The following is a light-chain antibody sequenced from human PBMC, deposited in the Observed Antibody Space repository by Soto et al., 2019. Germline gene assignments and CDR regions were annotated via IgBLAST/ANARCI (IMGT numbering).Light chain of an antibody. Sequence: QSALTQPASVSGSPGQSITISCNGASNDVGSYNLVSWYQQHSGKAPKLMIYEDTQRPSGVSNRFSGSKSGNTASLTISGLQAEDEADYYCCSYAGSSSWVFGGGTKLTVL. CDR3: CSYAGSSSWV. V-gene: IGLV2-23*01. CDR1: SNDVGSYNL. J-gene: IGLJ3*02. CDR2: EDT.